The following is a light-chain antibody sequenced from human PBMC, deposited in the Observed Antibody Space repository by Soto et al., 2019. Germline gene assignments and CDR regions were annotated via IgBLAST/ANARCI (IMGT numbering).Light chain of an antibody. Sequence: TPPGSGSGSLGQSFTISCTRTSSDVVGYNYVSWYQQHPGKAPKLIIYDVIKRPAGVPDRFSRYNSGNTASLTISGLQAQDEADYYCCSYSGTYPLLFGTGTKVTV. V-gene: IGLV2-11*01. J-gene: IGLJ1*01. CDR1: SSDVVGYNY. CDR2: DVI. CDR3: CSYSGTYPLL.